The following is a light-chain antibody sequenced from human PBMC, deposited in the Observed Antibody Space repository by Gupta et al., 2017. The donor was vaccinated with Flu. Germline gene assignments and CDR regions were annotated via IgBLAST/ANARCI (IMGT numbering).Light chain of an antibody. CDR1: QDIDNY. CDR3: QQYDNRPPFT. J-gene: IGKJ3*01. Sequence: CSLSASVGDRVTITCQASQDIDNYLNWYQQKPGKAPELLIYDASNLETGVPSRFSGSGSGTDFSFTISSLQPEDIATYYCQQYDNRPPFTFGHGTKVDLK. CDR2: DAS. V-gene: IGKV1-33*01.